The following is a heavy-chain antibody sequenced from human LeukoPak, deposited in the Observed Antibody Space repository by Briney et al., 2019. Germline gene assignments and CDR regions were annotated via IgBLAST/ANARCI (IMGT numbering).Heavy chain of an antibody. J-gene: IGHJ4*02. CDR1: GYTFTGYY. CDR2: ISAYNGNT. CDR3: ARDLGYCSGGSCYSLLYFDY. Sequence: ASVKVSCKASGYTFTGYYMHWVRQAPGQGLEWMGWISAYNGNTNYAQKLQGRVTMTTDTSTSTAYMELRSLRSDDTAVYYCARDLGYCSGGSCYSLLYFDYWGQGTLVTVSS. V-gene: IGHV1-18*04. D-gene: IGHD2-15*01.